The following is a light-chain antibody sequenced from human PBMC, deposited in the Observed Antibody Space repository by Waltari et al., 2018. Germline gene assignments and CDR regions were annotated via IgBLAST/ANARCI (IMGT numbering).Light chain of an antibody. Sequence: QSALTQPRSVSGSPGQSVTISCTGTNSDVGGYNYVSWFQHHPGQAPKLILYDVRPRPSGVPDRFSGSKSANTASLTISGLQTDDEAHYYCCSYGGNFLWVFGGGTKLTVL. CDR1: NSDVGGYNY. J-gene: IGLJ3*02. V-gene: IGLV2-11*01. CDR3: CSYGGNFLWV. CDR2: DVR.